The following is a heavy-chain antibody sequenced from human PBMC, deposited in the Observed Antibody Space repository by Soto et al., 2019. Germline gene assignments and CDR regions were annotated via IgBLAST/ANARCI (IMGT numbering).Heavy chain of an antibody. Sequence: SETLSLTCTVSGGSISSYYWSWIRQPPGKGLEWIGYIYYSGSTNYNPSLKSRVTISVDTSKNQFSLKLSSVTAADTAVYYCAIFYDFRGCPNYYYDMDVWGQGTTVTVSS. CDR1: GGSISSYY. CDR3: AIFYDFRGCPNYYYDMDV. V-gene: IGHV4-59*01. D-gene: IGHD3-3*01. J-gene: IGHJ6*02. CDR2: IYYSGST.